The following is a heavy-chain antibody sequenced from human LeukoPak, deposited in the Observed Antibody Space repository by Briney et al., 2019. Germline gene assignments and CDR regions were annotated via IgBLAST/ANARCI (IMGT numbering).Heavy chain of an antibody. Sequence: GGSLTLFCAASGFTFSSYAMSWVRQAPGKGLEWVSAISGSGGSTYYADSVKGRFTISRDNSKNTLYLQMNSLRAEDTALYYCAKATGYYDFWSGPYDAFDIWGQGTMVTVSS. CDR3: AKATGYYDFWSGPYDAFDI. V-gene: IGHV3-23*01. J-gene: IGHJ3*02. CDR1: GFTFSSYA. D-gene: IGHD3-3*01. CDR2: ISGSGGST.